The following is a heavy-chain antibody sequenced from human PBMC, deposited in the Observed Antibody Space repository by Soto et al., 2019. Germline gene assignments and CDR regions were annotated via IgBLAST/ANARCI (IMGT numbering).Heavy chain of an antibody. CDR3: ARQGYRSGGSCLSLFDY. J-gene: IGHJ4*02. D-gene: IGHD2-15*01. CDR1: GYTFTSYA. V-gene: IGHV1-3*01. CDR2: INAGNGNT. Sequence: ASVKVSCKASGYTFTSYAMHWVRQAPGQRLEWMGWINAGNGNTKYSQKFQGRVTITRDTSASTAYMELSSLRSEDTAVYYCARQGYRSGGSCLSLFDYWGQGTLVTVSS.